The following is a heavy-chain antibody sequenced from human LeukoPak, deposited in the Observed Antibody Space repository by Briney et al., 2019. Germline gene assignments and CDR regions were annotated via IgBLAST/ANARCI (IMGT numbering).Heavy chain of an antibody. CDR2: IKQDGSEK. V-gene: IGHV3-7*01. Sequence: GGSLRLSCAASGFTFSSYWMSWVRQAPGKGLEWVANIKQDGSEKYYVDSVKGRFTISRDNAKNSLYLQMNSLRAEDTAVYYCAREIAYSSSSFGFFYYFDYWGQGTLVTVSP. CDR3: AREIAYSSSSFGFFYYFDY. D-gene: IGHD6-6*01. CDR1: GFTFSSYW. J-gene: IGHJ4*02.